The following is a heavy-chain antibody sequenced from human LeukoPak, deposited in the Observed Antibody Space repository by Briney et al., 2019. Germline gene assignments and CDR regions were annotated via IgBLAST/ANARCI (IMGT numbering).Heavy chain of an antibody. V-gene: IGHV3-21*01. J-gene: IGHJ4*02. D-gene: IGHD5-24*01. CDR3: AKPKWDGYNYPYFDY. Sequence: GGSLRLSCAASGFTFSSYSMNWVRQAPGKGLEWVSSISSSSSYIYYADSVKGRFTISRDNAKNSLYLQMNSLRAEDTAVYYCAKPKWDGYNYPYFDYWGQGTLVTVSS. CDR2: ISSSSSYI. CDR1: GFTFSSYS.